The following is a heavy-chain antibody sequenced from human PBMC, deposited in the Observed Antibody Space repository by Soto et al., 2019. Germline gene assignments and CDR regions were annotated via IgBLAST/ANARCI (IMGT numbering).Heavy chain of an antibody. J-gene: IGHJ3*02. Sequence: GSLRLSCAGTGFTFSSYAMSWVRQAPGKGLEWVSVISGGGGSTYYADSVKGRFTISRDNSKNTMYMQMNSLRVEDTAVYYCAKDSSWYPGGAFDIWGQETMVTVSS. CDR3: AKDSSWYPGGAFDI. D-gene: IGHD6-13*01. CDR2: ISGGGGST. CDR1: GFTFSSYA. V-gene: IGHV3-23*01.